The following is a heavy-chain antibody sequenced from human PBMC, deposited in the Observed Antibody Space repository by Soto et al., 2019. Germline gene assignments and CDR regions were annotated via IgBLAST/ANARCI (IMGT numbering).Heavy chain of an antibody. D-gene: IGHD4-17*01. Sequence: SVKVSCKASGGTFSSYAISWVRQAPGQGLEWMGGIIPIFGTANYAQKVQGRVTITADKSTSTAYMELSSLRSEDTAVYYCARDTASRDPFDYWGQGTLVTVSS. CDR3: ARDTASRDPFDY. CDR1: GGTFSSYA. CDR2: IIPIFGTA. J-gene: IGHJ4*02. V-gene: IGHV1-69*06.